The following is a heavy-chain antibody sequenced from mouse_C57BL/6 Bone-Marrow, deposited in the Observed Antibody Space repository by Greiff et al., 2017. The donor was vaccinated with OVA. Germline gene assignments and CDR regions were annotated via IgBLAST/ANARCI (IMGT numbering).Heavy chain of an antibody. Sequence: EVHLVESGGGLVQPGGSMKLSCVASGFTFSNYWMNWVRQSPEKGLEWVAQIRLKSDNYATHYAESVKGRFTISRDDSKSSVYLQMNNLRAEDTGIYYCTYYSNYFIYFDYWGQGTTLTVSS. J-gene: IGHJ2*01. D-gene: IGHD2-5*01. CDR2: IRLKSDNYAT. V-gene: IGHV6-3*01. CDR3: TYYSNYFIYFDY. CDR1: GFTFSNYW.